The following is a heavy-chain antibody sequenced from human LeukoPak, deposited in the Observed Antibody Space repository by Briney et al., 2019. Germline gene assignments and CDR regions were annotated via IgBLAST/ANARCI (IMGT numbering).Heavy chain of an antibody. D-gene: IGHD3-22*01. CDR1: GGSISSGGYY. CDR2: IYHSGST. CDR3: ARGSYDSSGYYAY. Sequence: SETXSLTCTVSGGSISSGGYYWSWIRQPPGKGLEWIGYIYHSGSTYYNPSLKSRVTISVDTSKNQFSLKLSSVTAADTAVYYCARGSYDSSGYYAYWGQGTLVTVSS. V-gene: IGHV4-30-2*01. J-gene: IGHJ4*02.